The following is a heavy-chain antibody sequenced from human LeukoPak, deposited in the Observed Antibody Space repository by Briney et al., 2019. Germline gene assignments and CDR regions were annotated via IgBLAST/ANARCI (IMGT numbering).Heavy chain of an antibody. CDR2: INPNSGGT. CDR3: AREVHGGPILGYCSGGSCPRWFDP. Sequence: GASVKVSCKASGYTFTGYYMHWVRQAPGQGLEWMGWINPNSGGTNYAQKFQGRVTMTRDTSISTAYMELSRLRSDDTAVYYCAREVHGGPILGYCSGGSCPRWFDPWGQGTLVTVSS. J-gene: IGHJ5*02. CDR1: GYTFTGYY. D-gene: IGHD2-15*01. V-gene: IGHV1-2*02.